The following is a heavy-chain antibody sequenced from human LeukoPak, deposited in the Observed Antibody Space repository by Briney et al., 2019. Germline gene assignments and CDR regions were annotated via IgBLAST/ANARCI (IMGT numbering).Heavy chain of an antibody. V-gene: IGHV1-2*02. Sequence: ASVKVSCKASGYTFTGYYMHWVRQAPGQGLEWMGWIYPNSGATKYAQKFQGRVTMTRDMSISTAYMELSGLRSDDTAVYYCGTLLSNGPFDYWGQGSLVTVSS. J-gene: IGHJ4*02. CDR3: GTLLSNGPFDY. CDR1: GYTFTGYY. CDR2: IYPNSGAT.